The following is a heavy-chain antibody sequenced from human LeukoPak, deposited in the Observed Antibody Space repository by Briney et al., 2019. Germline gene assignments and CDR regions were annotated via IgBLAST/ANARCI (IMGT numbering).Heavy chain of an antibody. Sequence: PGGSLRLSCAASGFTFISYSINWVRQAPGKGLEWLSFISGSGSFISYADSVRGRFTISRDSARNSLYLQMNSLRDEDTAVYICARDDGLGYWGQGTLVTVSS. CDR3: ARDDGLGY. J-gene: IGHJ4*02. D-gene: IGHD3-16*01. CDR1: GFTFISYS. CDR2: ISGSGSFI. V-gene: IGHV3-48*02.